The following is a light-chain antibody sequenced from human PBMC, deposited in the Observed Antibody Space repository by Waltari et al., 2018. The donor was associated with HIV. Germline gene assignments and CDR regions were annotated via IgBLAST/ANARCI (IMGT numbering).Light chain of an antibody. CDR3: QSYDSSLSGHVL. CDR2: DNA. V-gene: IGLV1-40*01. J-gene: IGLJ2*01. Sequence: QSVLTQPPSVSVAPGQRVTLSCTGSRSNIASGYDVHWYQQLPGTAPKRLLYDNAHRPPGVPARFSGSKSGTSASLAITGLQTEDEAEYYCQSYDSSLSGHVLFGGGTILTVL. CDR1: RSNIASGYD.